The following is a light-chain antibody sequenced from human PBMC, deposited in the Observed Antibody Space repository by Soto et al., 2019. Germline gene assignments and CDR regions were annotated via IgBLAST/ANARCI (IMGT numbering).Light chain of an antibody. CDR2: GAS. J-gene: IGKJ5*01. CDR3: QQRSNWLSIT. Sequence: EIVLTQSPGTLSLSPGERATLSCRASQSVSSSFLAWYQQKPGQAPRLLIYGASNRATGIPARFSGSGSGTDFTLTISSLEPEDFAVYYCQQRSNWLSITFGQGTRLENK. V-gene: IGKV3D-20*02. CDR1: QSVSSSF.